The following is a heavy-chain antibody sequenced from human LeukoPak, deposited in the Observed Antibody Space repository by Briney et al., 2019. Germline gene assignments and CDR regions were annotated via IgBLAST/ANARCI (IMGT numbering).Heavy chain of an antibody. D-gene: IGHD2-15*01. J-gene: IGHJ4*02. Sequence: PGGSLRLSCAASGFTFDDYGMSWVRQAPGKGLEWVSAINWNGGSTGYADSVKGRFTISRDNAKNSLYLQMNSLRAEDTALYYCARDSTQPGPVVVAATYAGFDYWGQGTLVTVSS. V-gene: IGHV3-20*04. CDR1: GFTFDDYG. CDR2: INWNGGST. CDR3: ARDSTQPGPVVVAATYAGFDY.